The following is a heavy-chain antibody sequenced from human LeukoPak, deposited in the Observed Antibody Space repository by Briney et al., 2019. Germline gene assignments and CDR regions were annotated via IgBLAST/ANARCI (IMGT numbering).Heavy chain of an antibody. Sequence: SETLSLTCTVSGGSISSYYWSWLRQPPGKRLEWIGYVSNIETTNYNPSLKSRVTISVDTSKNQFSLRLNSVTAADTAVYYCARPPHYYDTSGYSVWGQGTLVTVSS. D-gene: IGHD3-22*01. V-gene: IGHV4-59*01. J-gene: IGHJ4*02. CDR1: GGSISSYY. CDR2: VSNIETT. CDR3: ARPPHYYDTSGYSV.